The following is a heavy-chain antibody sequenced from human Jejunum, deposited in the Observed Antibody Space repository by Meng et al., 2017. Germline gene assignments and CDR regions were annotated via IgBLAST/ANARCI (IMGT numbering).Heavy chain of an antibody. D-gene: IGHD6-19*01. Sequence: GERQGAGPGLVKPSGTLSLTCAVSGDSLSSDNWWSWVRQPPGKGPEWIGDIFRTGTSNYSPSLRSRVAIYMDKSKNQFSLSLNSVTAADTAVYYCARKGGTYSTGHFPHFDYWGQGTLVTVSS. V-gene: IGHV4-4*02. CDR3: ARKGGTYSTGHFPHFDY. J-gene: IGHJ4*02. CDR2: IFRTGTS. CDR1: GDSLSSDNW.